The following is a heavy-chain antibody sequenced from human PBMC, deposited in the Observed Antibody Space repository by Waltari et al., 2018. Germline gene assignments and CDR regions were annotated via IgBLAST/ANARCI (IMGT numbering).Heavy chain of an antibody. CDR1: GYTLTELS. CDR2: FDPEDSET. J-gene: IGHJ5*02. CDR3: ATVEQQLVLGWFDP. D-gene: IGHD6-13*01. V-gene: IGHV1-24*01. Sequence: QVQLVQSGAEVKKPGASVKVSCKVSGYTLTELSMHWVRQAPGKGLEWMGGFDPEDSETIYAQKFQGRVTMTEETSTDTAYMELSSLRSEDTAVYYCATVEQQLVLGWFDPWGQGTLVTVSS.